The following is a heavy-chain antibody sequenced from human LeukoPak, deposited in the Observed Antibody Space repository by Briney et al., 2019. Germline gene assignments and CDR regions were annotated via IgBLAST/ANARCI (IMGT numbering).Heavy chain of an antibody. CDR2: MRRDGNEI. J-gene: IGHJ4*02. D-gene: IGHD4-17*01. CDR3: AKVPYGDYVGLDY. Sequence: PGGSLRLSCSASGFTFSTYWMSWVRQAPGKGLEWVANMRRDGNEIYYLDSVRGRFTISRDNAKNSLYLQMSSLRAEDTAVYYCAKVPYGDYVGLDYWGQGTLVTVSS. CDR1: GFTFSTYW. V-gene: IGHV3-7*03.